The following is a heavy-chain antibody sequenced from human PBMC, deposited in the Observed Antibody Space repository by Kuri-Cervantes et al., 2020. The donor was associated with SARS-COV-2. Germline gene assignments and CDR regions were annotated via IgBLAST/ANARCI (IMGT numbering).Heavy chain of an antibody. CDR2: INPSGGST. D-gene: IGHD3-22*01. CDR1: GYTFTSYY. Sequence: ASVKVSCKASGYTFTSYYMHWVRQAPGQGLEWMGIINPSGGSTSYAQKFQGRVTMTRDTSTSTAYMELRSLRSDDTAVYYCARDTYYYDSSGYYLADYWGQGTLVTVSS. CDR3: ARDTYYYDSSGYYLADY. V-gene: IGHV1-46*01. J-gene: IGHJ4*02.